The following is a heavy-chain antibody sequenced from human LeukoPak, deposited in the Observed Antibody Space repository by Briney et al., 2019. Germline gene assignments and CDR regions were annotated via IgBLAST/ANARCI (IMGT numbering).Heavy chain of an antibody. CDR2: ISGSGGST. V-gene: IGHV3-23*01. D-gene: IGHD3-3*01. J-gene: IGHJ4*02. CDR3: AKALDDFWSGSANN. Sequence: GGSLRLSCAASGFTFSSYAMSWVRQDPGKGLEWVSAISGSGGSTYYADSVKGRFTISRDNSKNTLYLQMNSLRAEDTAVYYCAKALDDFWSGSANNWGQGTLVTVSS. CDR1: GFTFSSYA.